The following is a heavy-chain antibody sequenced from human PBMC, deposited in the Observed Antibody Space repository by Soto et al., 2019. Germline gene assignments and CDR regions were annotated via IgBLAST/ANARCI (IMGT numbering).Heavy chain of an antibody. CDR1: GDSITDYF. V-gene: IGHV4-59*01. CDR3: ARSIAAYERDY. D-gene: IGHD6-13*01. CDR2: IYYSGRT. Sequence: PSETLSLTCTVSGDSITDYFWSWIRQPPGKGLEWIGYIYYSGRTKYNPSLKSRVSISIATSKTQFSLRLSSVTAADTAVYYCARSIAAYERDYWGQGTLVTVSS. J-gene: IGHJ4*02.